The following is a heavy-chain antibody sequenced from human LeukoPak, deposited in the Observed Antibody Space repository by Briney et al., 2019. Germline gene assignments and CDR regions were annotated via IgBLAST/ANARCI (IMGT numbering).Heavy chain of an antibody. V-gene: IGHV1-69*01. CDR2: IIPIFGTA. J-gene: IGHJ3*02. CDR3: ARVFRCYDFRGAFDI. Sequence: ASVKVSCKASGGTFSSYAISWVRQAPGQGLEWMGGIIPIFGTANYAQKFQGKVTITADESTSTAYMELSSLRSEDTAVYYCARVFRCYDFRGAFDIWGQGTMVTVSS. CDR1: GGTFSSYA. D-gene: IGHD3-3*01.